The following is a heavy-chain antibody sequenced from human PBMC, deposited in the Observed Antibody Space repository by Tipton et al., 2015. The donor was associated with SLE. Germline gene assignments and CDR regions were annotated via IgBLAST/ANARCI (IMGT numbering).Heavy chain of an antibody. D-gene: IGHD3-3*01. CDR1: GGSISGVGYY. J-gene: IGHJ4*02. CDR2: IYDSGDT. Sequence: TLSLTCAVSGGSISGVGYYWGWIRQLPGKGLEWIGHIYDSGDTFYNPSLKSRVSISLGTSKNHFSLKLNSVTAADTAVYYCARDRTEWFGYYFDYWGQGTLVTVSS. V-gene: IGHV4-31*11. CDR3: ARDRTEWFGYYFDY.